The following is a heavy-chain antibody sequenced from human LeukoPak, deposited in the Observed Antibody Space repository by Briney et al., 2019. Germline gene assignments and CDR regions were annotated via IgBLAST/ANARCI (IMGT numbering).Heavy chain of an antibody. V-gene: IGHV3-21*01. CDR2: ISSSSSYI. J-gene: IGHJ5*02. Sequence: KTGGSLRLSCAASGFTFSSYSMNWVRQAPGKGLEWVSSISSSSSYIYYADSVKGRFTISRDNAKNSLYLQMNSLRAEDTAVYYCAYNLYSSPVFDFDPWGQGTLVTVSS. CDR1: GFTFSSYS. CDR3: AYNLYSSPVFDFDP. D-gene: IGHD6-13*01.